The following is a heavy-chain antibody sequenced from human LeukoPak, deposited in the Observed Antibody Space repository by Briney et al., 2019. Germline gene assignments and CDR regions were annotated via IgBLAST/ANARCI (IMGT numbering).Heavy chain of an antibody. Sequence: GESLKISCKDSGYSFTSYWIGWVRQMPGKGLEWMGIIYPGDSDTRYSPSFQGQVTISADKSISTAYLQWSSLKASDTAMYYCARHASCSSTSCYVGPFDYWGQGTLVTVSS. CDR3: ARHASCSSTSCYVGPFDY. J-gene: IGHJ4*02. D-gene: IGHD2-2*01. CDR1: GYSFTSYW. V-gene: IGHV5-51*01. CDR2: IYPGDSDT.